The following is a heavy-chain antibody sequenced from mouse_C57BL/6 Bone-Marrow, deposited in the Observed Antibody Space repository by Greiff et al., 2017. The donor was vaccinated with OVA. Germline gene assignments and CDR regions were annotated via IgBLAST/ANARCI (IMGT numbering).Heavy chain of an antibody. CDR3: ASSDSNYPFAY. CDR2: IDPGGGYT. V-gene: IGHV1-63*01. Sequence: VQLQQSGAELVRPGTSVKMSCKASGYTFNNYWMGWEKQRPGHGLEWIGYIDPGGGYTNYKEKFKGMATLTADKSSSTASKQFSSLTSENSSIYYCASSDSNYPFAYWGQGTLVTVSA. J-gene: IGHJ3*01. CDR1: GYTFNNYW. D-gene: IGHD2-5*01.